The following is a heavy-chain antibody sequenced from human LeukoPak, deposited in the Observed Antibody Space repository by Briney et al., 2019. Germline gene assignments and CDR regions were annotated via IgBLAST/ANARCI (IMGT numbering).Heavy chain of an antibody. CDR1: GFTVISYG. V-gene: IGHV3-33*01. CDR2: IWYVGSNK. CDR3: ARKYSGDFSDY. J-gene: IGHJ4*02. D-gene: IGHD2-15*01. Sequence: GRSLRLSWAAAGFTVISYGMRWGRQAPGKGRGWGAGIWYVGSNKYYADSVKGRFTISRANSKNTLYLQMNSLRAEDTAVYYCARKYSGDFSDYWGQGTLVTVSS.